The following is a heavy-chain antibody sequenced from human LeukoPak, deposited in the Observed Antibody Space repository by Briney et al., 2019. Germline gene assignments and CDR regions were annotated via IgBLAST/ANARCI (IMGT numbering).Heavy chain of an antibody. V-gene: IGHV3-48*01. Sequence: GSLRLSCTASKFSFSTDSMNWVRQAPGKGLQWVSYISSTSNKIYYADSVKGRFTVSRDNAKNSLYLQMNSLRAEDTAVYYCARSHQRYFEVLEFWGQGTLVTVSS. CDR2: ISSTSNKI. CDR1: KFSFSTDS. CDR3: ARSHQRYFEVLEF. J-gene: IGHJ4*02. D-gene: IGHD3-9*01.